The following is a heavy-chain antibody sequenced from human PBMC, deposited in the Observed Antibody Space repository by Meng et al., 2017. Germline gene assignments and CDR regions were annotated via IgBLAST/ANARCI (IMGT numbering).Heavy chain of an antibody. D-gene: IGHD3-9*01. CDR3: AQGGAYFGFDY. Sequence: QITWKESGPTLVKPTQTLTLTCTFSGFSLSSSGVGVGWIRQPPGKALEWLALIYWDDDKWYSPSLKSRLTITKDTSKNQVVLTMTNMDPVDTATYYCAQGGAYFGFDYWGQGTLVTVSS. CDR2: IYWDDDK. V-gene: IGHV2-5*02. J-gene: IGHJ4*02. CDR1: GFSLSSSGVG.